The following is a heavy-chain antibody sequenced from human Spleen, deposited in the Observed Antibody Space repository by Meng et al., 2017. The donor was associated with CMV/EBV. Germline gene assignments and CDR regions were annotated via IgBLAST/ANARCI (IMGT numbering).Heavy chain of an antibody. V-gene: IGHV3-21*01. CDR1: GFTFSTYW. D-gene: IGHD6-19*01. Sequence: GGSLRLSCAASGFTFSTYWMSWVRQAPGKGLEWVSSISSGSDYIYYADSLEGRFTISRDNAKMSLYLQMNSLRVEDTAVYYCARSYRTIGRRLVGMDVWGQGTTVTVSS. CDR2: ISSGSDYI. J-gene: IGHJ6*02. CDR3: ARSYRTIGRRLVGMDV.